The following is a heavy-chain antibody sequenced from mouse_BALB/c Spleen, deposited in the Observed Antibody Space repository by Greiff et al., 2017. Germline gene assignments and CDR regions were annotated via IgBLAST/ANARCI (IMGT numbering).Heavy chain of an antibody. V-gene: IGHV14-3*02. CDR1: GFNIQDTY. CDR2: IDPANGNT. D-gene: IGHD1-2*01. J-gene: IGHJ1*01. Sequence: EVQLQQSGAELVKPGASVKLSCTASGFNIQDTYMHWVKQRPEQGLEWIGRIDPANGNTKYDPKFQGKATITADTSSNTAYLQLSSLTSEDTAVYYCAREGLRLRYFDVWGAGTTVTVSS. CDR3: AREGLRLRYFDV.